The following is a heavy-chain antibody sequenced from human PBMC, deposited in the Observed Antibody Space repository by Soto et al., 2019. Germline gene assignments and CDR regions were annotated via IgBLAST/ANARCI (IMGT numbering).Heavy chain of an antibody. J-gene: IGHJ4*02. CDR1: GFTFSSYA. V-gene: IGHV3-30-3*01. CDR3: ARVHIVVVPAAILDY. CDR2: ISYDGSNK. Sequence: GGSLRLSCAASGFTFSSYAMHWVRQAPGKGLEWVAVISYDGSNKYYADSVKGRFTISRDNSKNTLYLQMNSLRAEDTAVYYCARVHIVVVPAAILDYWGQGTLVTVSS. D-gene: IGHD2-2*02.